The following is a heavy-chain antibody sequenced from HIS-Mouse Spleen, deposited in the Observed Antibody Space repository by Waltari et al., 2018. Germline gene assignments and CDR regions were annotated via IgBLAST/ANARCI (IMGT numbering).Heavy chain of an antibody. CDR2: INNSGST. CDR3: ARDYSNYLYYFDY. Sequence: QVQLQQWGAGLLKPSETLSLTCAVYGGSFSGYYWSWIRQPPGKGLEWSGEINNSGSTNYNPSLKSRVTISVDTSKNQFSLKLSSVTAADTAVYYCARDYSNYLYYFDYWGQGTLVTVSS. J-gene: IGHJ4*02. D-gene: IGHD4-4*01. CDR1: GGSFSGYY. V-gene: IGHV4-34*01.